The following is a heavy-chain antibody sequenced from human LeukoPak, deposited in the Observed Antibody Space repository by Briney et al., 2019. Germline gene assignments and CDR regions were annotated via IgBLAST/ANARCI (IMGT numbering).Heavy chain of an antibody. Sequence: SETLSLTCAVYGGSFSGYYWSWIRQPPGKGLEWIGEINHSGSTNYNPSLKSRVTISVDTSKNQFSLKLSTVTAADKAVYYCARGTLRYDYVWGSYRYTYYFDYWGQGTLVTVSS. CDR1: GGSFSGYY. CDR2: INHSGST. V-gene: IGHV4-34*01. J-gene: IGHJ4*02. D-gene: IGHD3-16*02. CDR3: ARGTLRYDYVWGSYRYTYYFDY.